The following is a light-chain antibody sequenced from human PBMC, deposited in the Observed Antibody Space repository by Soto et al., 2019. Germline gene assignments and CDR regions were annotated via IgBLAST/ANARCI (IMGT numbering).Light chain of an antibody. J-gene: IGKJ5*01. V-gene: IGKV1-39*01. CDR2: AAS. CDR1: QSISTY. Sequence: DIQMTQSPSSLSASVGNRVTITCRASQSISTYLNLYQQKPGKAPKLLIYAASSLQSGVPSRFSGSGSGTLFTLTISRLQPEDFATYYCQQTSRTPVTFCQGTRLEIK. CDR3: QQTSRTPVT.